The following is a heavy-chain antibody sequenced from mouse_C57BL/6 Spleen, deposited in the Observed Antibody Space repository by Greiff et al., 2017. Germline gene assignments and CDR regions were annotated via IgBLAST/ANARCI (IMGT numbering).Heavy chain of an antibody. CDR3: ARRHYYGSSGEAMDY. J-gene: IGHJ4*01. CDR2: IHPNSGST. V-gene: IGHV1-64*01. CDR1: GYTFTSYW. Sequence: QVQLQQPGAELVKPGASVTLSCKASGYTFTSYWMHWVKQRPGQGLEWIGMIHPNSGSTNYNEKFKSKATLTVDKSSSTAYMQLSSLTSEDSAVYYCARRHYYGSSGEAMDYWGQGTSVTVSS. D-gene: IGHD1-1*01.